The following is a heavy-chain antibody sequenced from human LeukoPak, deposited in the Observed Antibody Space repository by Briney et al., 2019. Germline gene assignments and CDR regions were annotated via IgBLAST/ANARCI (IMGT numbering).Heavy chain of an antibody. V-gene: IGHV4-59*01. CDR2: IYYSGTT. CDR3: ARGVYIAAAQYGY. CDR1: GGSISTYY. J-gene: IGHJ4*02. D-gene: IGHD6-13*01. Sequence: SETLSLTCTVSGGSISTYYWSWIRQPPGRGLEWIGYIYYSGTTNYNPSLKSRVTISVDTSKNQFSLKLSSVTAADTAVYYCARGVYIAAAQYGYWGQGTLVTVSS.